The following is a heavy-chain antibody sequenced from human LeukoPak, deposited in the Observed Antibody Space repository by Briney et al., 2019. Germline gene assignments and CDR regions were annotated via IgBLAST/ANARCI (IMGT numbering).Heavy chain of an antibody. CDR1: GGSISSSSYY. V-gene: IGHV3-11*05. D-gene: IGHD2-8*01. J-gene: IGHJ4*02. CDR3: ARDSVAYGVWSGGIDY. Sequence: PSETLSLTCTVSGGSISSSSYYWGWIRQAPGKGLEWVSYISSSSSYTNYADSVKGRFTISRDNAKNSLYLQMNSLRAEDTAVYYCARDSVAYGVWSGGIDYWGQGTLVTVSS. CDR2: ISSSSSYT.